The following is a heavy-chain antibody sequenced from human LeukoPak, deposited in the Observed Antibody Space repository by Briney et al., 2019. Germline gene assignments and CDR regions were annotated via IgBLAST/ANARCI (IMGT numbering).Heavy chain of an antibody. CDR3: ARSQRSITIFGVVSSPFDY. D-gene: IGHD3-3*01. J-gene: IGHJ4*02. Sequence: SETLSLTCAVYGGSFSGYYWSWIRQPPGKGLEWIGEINHSGSTNYNPSLKGRVTISVDTSKNQFSLKLSSVTAADTAVYYCARSQRSITIFGVVSSPFDYWGQGTLVTVSS. V-gene: IGHV4-34*01. CDR1: GGSFSGYY. CDR2: INHSGST.